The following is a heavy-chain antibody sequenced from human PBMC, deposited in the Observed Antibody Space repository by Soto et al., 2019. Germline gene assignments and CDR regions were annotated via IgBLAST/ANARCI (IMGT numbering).Heavy chain of an antibody. V-gene: IGHV1-8*01. CDR2: MNPNSGNT. CDR3: AGEGVRGMDV. Sequence: QVQLVQSGAEVKKPGASVKVSCKASGYTFTSYDINWVRQATGKGLEWMGWMNPNSGNTGYAQKFQGRVTMTRNTSRITAYIELSSLRSEDTAGYYCAGEGVRGMDVWGQGTTVTVSS. J-gene: IGHJ6*02. D-gene: IGHD3-16*01. CDR1: GYTFTSYD.